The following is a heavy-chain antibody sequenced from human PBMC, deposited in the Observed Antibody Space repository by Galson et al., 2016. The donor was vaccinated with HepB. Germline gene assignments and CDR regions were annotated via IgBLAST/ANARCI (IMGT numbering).Heavy chain of an antibody. CDR2: ISYDGTSK. D-gene: IGHD2-2*01. CDR1: GFTFSSYA. J-gene: IGHJ6*02. V-gene: IGHV3-30*04. CDR3: AKDTARYCSSTSCSYGMDV. Sequence: SLRLSCAASGFTFSSYAMHWVRQAPGKGLEWVAVISYDGTSKHYADSVKGRFTISRDDSKNTLYLQMNSLRAEDTAVYYCAKDTARYCSSTSCSYGMDVWGQGTTVTVSS.